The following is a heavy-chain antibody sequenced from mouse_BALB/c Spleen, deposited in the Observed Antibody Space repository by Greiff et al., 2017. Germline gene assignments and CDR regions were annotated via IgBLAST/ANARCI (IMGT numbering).Heavy chain of an antibody. CDR1: GFNINDTY. Sequence: EVQLLQSGAELVKPGASVKLSCTASGFNINDTYMHWVKQRPEQGLEWIGRIDPANGNTKYDPKFQGKATITVDASSTTAYLQLSSLTSDDTAVYYCTNYGLDYWGQGTTLTVSS. CDR3: TNYGLDY. D-gene: IGHD1-1*01. J-gene: IGHJ2*01. V-gene: IGHV14-3*02. CDR2: IDPANGNT.